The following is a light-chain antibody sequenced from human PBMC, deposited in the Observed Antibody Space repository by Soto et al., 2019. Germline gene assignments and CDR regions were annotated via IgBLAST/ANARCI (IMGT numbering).Light chain of an antibody. Sequence: IGVMLSPGTLSLYPGVRATLSFRASQSVSNNYLAWYQQKPGQAPRLLIYGASNRATGIPDRFSGSGSGTDFTLTITRLEPEDSAVYFCPQYTGPPTPFCHLRLLEV. J-gene: IGKJ5*01. CDR3: PQYTGPPTP. CDR1: QSVSNNY. CDR2: GAS. V-gene: IGKV3-20*01.